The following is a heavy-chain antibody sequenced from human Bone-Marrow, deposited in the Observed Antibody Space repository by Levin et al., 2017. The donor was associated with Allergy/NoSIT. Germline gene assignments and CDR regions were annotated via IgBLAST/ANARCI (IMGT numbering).Heavy chain of an antibody. J-gene: IGHJ6*02. Sequence: SQTISLTCTVSGGSITNYYWSWIRQPPGKGLEWIGYIYYSGSTNYNPSLKSRVTISVDTSKNQFSLKLSSVTAADSAVYYCARDRTIAAAGGGQYYYGMDVWGQGTTVTVSS. CDR1: GGSITNYY. CDR3: ARDRTIAAAGGGQYYYGMDV. V-gene: IGHV4-59*01. D-gene: IGHD6-13*01. CDR2: IYYSGST.